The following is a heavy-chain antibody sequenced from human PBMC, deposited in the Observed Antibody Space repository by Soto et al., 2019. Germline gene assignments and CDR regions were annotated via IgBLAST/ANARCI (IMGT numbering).Heavy chain of an antibody. Sequence: PGGSLRLSCAASGFTFDDYAMHWVRQAPGKGLEWVSGISWNSGSIGYADSVKGRFTISRDNAKNSLYLQMNSLRAEDTALYYCAKDGGYSSSSRAGWYYYYYGMDVWGQGTTVTVSS. CDR1: GFTFDDYA. CDR2: ISWNSGSI. V-gene: IGHV3-9*01. D-gene: IGHD6-6*01. J-gene: IGHJ6*02. CDR3: AKDGGYSSSSRAGWYYYYYGMDV.